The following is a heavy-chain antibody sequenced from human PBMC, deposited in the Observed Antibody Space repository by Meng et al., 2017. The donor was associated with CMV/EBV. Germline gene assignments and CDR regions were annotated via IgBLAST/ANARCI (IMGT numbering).Heavy chain of an antibody. Sequence: GESLKISCAASGFTFSSYAMHWVRQAPGKGLEWVAVISYDGSNKYYADSVKGRFTISRDNAKNTLYLQMNSLRAEDTAVYYCARGGANMVRGLLDWFDPWGQGTLVTVSS. CDR2: ISYDGSNK. V-gene: IGHV3-30*04. CDR1: GFTFSSYA. J-gene: IGHJ5*02. D-gene: IGHD3-10*01. CDR3: ARGGANMVRGLLDWFDP.